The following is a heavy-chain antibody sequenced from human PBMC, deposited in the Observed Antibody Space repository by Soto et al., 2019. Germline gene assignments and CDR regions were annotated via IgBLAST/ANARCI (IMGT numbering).Heavy chain of an antibody. D-gene: IGHD3-10*01. CDR2: INPNSGNI. V-gene: IGHV1-8*01. J-gene: IGHJ4*02. CDR1: GNTFTSYD. Sequence: ASVKVSFKASGNTFTSYDINWVRQATGHGLEWMGCINPNSGNIVYAQKFQGRVTMTRDTAIRTAYMEVSRLRSDDTAVYYCARGRASGSYYLLDYWGQGTLVTVSS. CDR3: ARGRASGSYYLLDY.